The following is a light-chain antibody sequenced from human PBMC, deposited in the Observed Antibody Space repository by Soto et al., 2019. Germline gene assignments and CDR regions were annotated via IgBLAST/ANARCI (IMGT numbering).Light chain of an antibody. Sequence: DIPMTRSPSTLSGSVGDRVTITCRASQTISSWLAWYQQKPGKAPKLLIYKASTLKSGVPSRFSGSGSGTEFTLNISSLQPDDFATYYCQHYNSYSEAFGQGTNVELK. CDR1: QTISSW. CDR3: QHYNSYSEA. V-gene: IGKV1-5*03. CDR2: KAS. J-gene: IGKJ1*01.